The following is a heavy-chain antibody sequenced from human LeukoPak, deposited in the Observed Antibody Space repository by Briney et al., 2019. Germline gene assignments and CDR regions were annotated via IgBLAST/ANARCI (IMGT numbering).Heavy chain of an antibody. CDR2: ISWNSGSI. D-gene: IGHD6-13*01. CDR1: GFTFDDYA. V-gene: IGHV3-9*01. CDR3: AKDIEAAAGYFDY. J-gene: IGHJ4*02. Sequence: SLRLSCAASGFTFDDYAMHWVRQAPGKGLEWVSGISWNSGSIGYADSVKGRFTISRDNAKNSLYLQMNSLRAEDTALYYCAKDIEAAAGYFDYWGQGTLVTVSS.